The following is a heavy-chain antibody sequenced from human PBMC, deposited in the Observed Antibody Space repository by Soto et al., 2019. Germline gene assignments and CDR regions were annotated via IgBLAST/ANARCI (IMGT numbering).Heavy chain of an antibody. J-gene: IGHJ6*02. CDR3: ARVACSGGSCSYYYGMDV. D-gene: IGHD2-15*01. Sequence: GASVKVSCKASGYTFTSYAMHWVRQAPGQRLEWMGWINAGNGNTKYSQKFQGRVTVTRDTSASTAYMELSSLRPEDTAVYYCARVACSGGSCSYYYGMDVWGQGTTVTVSS. V-gene: IGHV1-3*01. CDR1: GYTFTSYA. CDR2: INAGNGNT.